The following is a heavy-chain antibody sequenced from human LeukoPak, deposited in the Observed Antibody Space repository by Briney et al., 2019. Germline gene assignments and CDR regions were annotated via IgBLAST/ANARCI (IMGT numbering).Heavy chain of an antibody. CDR3: AKCYSAHAHGSYADAFDI. J-gene: IGHJ3*02. D-gene: IGHD1-26*01. CDR2: ISGSGGST. Sequence: PGGSLRLSCAASGFTFSSYAMSWVRQAPGKGLEWVSAISGSGGSTYYADSVKGRFTISRDNSKNTLYLQMNSLRAEDTAVYYCAKCYSAHAHGSYADAFDIWGQGTMVTVSS. CDR1: GFTFSSYA. V-gene: IGHV3-23*01.